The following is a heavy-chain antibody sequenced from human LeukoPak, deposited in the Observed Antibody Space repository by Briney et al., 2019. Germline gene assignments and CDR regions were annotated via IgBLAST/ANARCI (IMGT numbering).Heavy chain of an antibody. V-gene: IGHV3-21*01. J-gene: IGHJ4*02. CDR3: AREQAGAYLD. D-gene: IGHD1-26*01. Sequence: GRSLRLSCAASGFTFSSYSMNWVRQAPGKGLEWVSSISSSTSYIYYADSVKGRFTISRDNAKNSLYLQMNSLRAEDTAVYYCAREQAGAYLDWGQGTLVTVSS. CDR1: GFTFSSYS. CDR2: ISSSTSYI.